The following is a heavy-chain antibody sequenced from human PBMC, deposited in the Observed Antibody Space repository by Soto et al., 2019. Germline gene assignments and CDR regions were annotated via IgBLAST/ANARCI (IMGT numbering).Heavy chain of an antibody. J-gene: IGHJ4*02. CDR3: AKASTMVRGTTVYYFDY. V-gene: IGHV3-23*01. CDR2: ISGSGGST. Sequence: PGGSLRLSCAASGFTFSSYAMSWVRQAPGKGLEWVSAISGSGGSTYYADSVKGRFTISRDNSKNTLYLQMNSLRAEDTAVYYCAKASTMVRGTTVYYFDYWGQGTLVTVSS. D-gene: IGHD3-10*01. CDR1: GFTFSSYA.